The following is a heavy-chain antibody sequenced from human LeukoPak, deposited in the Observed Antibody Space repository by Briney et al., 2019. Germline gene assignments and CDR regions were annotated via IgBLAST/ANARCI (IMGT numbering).Heavy chain of an antibody. D-gene: IGHD3-10*01. V-gene: IGHV4-39*01. CDR2: IYYSGST. Sequence: SETLSLTCTVSGGSISSSSYYWGWIRQPPGKGLEWIGSIYYSGSTYYNPSLKSRVTISVDTSKNQFSLKLSSVTAADTAVYYCARGPVYYYGSGSYCYFDYWGQGTLVTVSS. CDR1: GGSISSSSYY. CDR3: ARGPVYYYGSGSYCYFDY. J-gene: IGHJ4*02.